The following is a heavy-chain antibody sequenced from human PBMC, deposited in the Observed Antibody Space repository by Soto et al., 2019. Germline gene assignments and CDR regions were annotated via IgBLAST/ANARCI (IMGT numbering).Heavy chain of an antibody. CDR3: ARAATGSYHSAY. V-gene: IGHV1-18*04. CDR1: GYAFTSYG. Sequence: QVQLVQSGPEVKKPGASVRVSCMTSGYAFTSYGVNWVRQVPGQGLEWMGWIAPHSGRTTYLPKFQGRVTITADQSTNTAYMELTSLSSDDTGIYFCARAATGSYHSAYWGQGTVVTGSA. D-gene: IGHD3-10*01. J-gene: IGHJ4*02. CDR2: IAPHSGRT.